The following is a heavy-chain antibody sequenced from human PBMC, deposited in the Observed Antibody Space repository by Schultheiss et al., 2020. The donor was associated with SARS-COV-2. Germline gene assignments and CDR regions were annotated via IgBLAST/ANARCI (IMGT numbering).Heavy chain of an antibody. Sequence: GGSLRLSCAASGFTFSSYGMHWVRQAPGKGLEWVAVIWYDGSNKYYADSVKGRFTISRDNSKNTLYLQMNSLRAEDTAVYYCAKDGPANTNYGLDVWGQGTTVTVSS. D-gene: IGHD1-1*01. CDR3: AKDGPANTNYGLDV. V-gene: IGHV3-33*06. CDR1: GFTFSSYG. CDR2: IWYDGSNK. J-gene: IGHJ6*02.